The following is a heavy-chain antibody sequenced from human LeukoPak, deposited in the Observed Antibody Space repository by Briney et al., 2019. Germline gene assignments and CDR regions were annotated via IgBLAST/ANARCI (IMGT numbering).Heavy chain of an antibody. Sequence: SETLSPTCIVSGGSTSGWYCGWIRPLPGRGLEWIGYIYGSGYTNYNSPLKSRVTMSIDTSKNHFALKLTSVTAADTATYYCARETSLAGCASGLGFNYWGQGILVTVSS. V-gene: IGHV4-59*01. CDR2: IYGSGYT. CDR1: GGSTSGWY. J-gene: IGHJ4*02. D-gene: IGHD6-19*01. CDR3: ARETSLAGCASGLGFNY.